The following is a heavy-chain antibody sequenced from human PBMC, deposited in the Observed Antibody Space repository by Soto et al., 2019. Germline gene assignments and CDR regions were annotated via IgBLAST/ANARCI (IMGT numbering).Heavy chain of an antibody. CDR2: IDPTYSYT. CDR1: GYSFSNYL. J-gene: IGHJ4*02. CDR3: ARHEGPDFSSEY. V-gene: IGHV5-10-1*01. Sequence: PGEALKISCKGSGYSFSNYLITLGRQMPGEGLEGMGRIDPTYSYTNYNPSFQGHVTISADKSISTAYLQWGSLKASDTAMYYFARHEGPDFSSEYWGQGTLVTVSS.